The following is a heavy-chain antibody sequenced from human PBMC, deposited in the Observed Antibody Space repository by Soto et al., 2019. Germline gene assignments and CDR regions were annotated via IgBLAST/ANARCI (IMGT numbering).Heavy chain of an antibody. CDR2: VSISGANT. CDR3: AKLTGDFDY. J-gene: IGHJ4*02. Sequence: GGSLRLSCVASGITFSSLGMSWVRQAPGKGLEWLSFVSISGANTYYANSVRGRFTTSRDNSKNTLYLQMDSLRAEDTATYFCAKLTGDFDYWDQGTLVTVSS. V-gene: IGHV3-23*01. D-gene: IGHD7-27*01. CDR1: GITFSSLG.